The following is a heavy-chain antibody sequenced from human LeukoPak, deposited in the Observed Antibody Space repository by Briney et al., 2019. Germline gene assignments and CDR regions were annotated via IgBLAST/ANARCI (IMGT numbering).Heavy chain of an antibody. CDR1: GFTFSSYS. J-gene: IGHJ6*03. Sequence: GGSLRLSCAASGFTFSSYSMNWVRQAPGKGLEWVSSISSSSSYIYYADSVKGRFTISRDNAKNSPYLQMNSLRAEDTAVYYCARDGLIAVAGTPSYYYYYYMDVWGKGTTVTVSS. CDR3: ARDGLIAVAGTPSYYYYYYMDV. V-gene: IGHV3-21*01. CDR2: ISSSSSYI. D-gene: IGHD6-19*01.